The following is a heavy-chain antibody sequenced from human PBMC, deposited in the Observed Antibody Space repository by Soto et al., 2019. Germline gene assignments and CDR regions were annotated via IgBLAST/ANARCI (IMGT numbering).Heavy chain of an antibody. Sequence: PSETLSLTCTLPGGIINNPDYYWSWVRQTPGKGLEWIGYIYYNGSTSYNPSLKSRLLISMDTAKNQFSLRLTSVSAADTAIYYCARDQFYYYYSSYSYNYYYGMDLWGQGTPVTVSS. D-gene: IGHD3-22*01. CDR3: ARDQFYYYYSSYSYNYYYGMDL. CDR2: IYYNGST. J-gene: IGHJ6*02. CDR1: GGIINNPDYY. V-gene: IGHV4-30-4*01.